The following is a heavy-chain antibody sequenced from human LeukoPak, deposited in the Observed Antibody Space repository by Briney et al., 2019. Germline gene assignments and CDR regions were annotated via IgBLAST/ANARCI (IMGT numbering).Heavy chain of an antibody. V-gene: IGHV1-69*06. Sequence: SVKVSCKASGGTFSSYAMSWVRQAPGQGLEWMGGIIPIFGTANYAQKFQGRVTITADKSTSTAYMELSSLRSEDTAVYYCARDVEMATVDYWGQGTLVTVSS. J-gene: IGHJ4*02. D-gene: IGHD5-24*01. CDR3: ARDVEMATVDY. CDR1: GGTFSSYA. CDR2: IIPIFGTA.